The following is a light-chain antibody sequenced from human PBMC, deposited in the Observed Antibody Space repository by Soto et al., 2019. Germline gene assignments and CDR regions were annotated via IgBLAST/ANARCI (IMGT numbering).Light chain of an antibody. Sequence: EIVMTQSPDTLSVSPGEGATLSCRVSQSIRSNLAWYQQRPGQAPRLLMYGASTRADGIPARFTGSGSGTEFTLTISSLQSEDFAVYYCQQYHIWPPWTSGQGTKVEPK. J-gene: IGKJ1*01. V-gene: IGKV3-15*01. CDR3: QQYHIWPPWT. CDR1: QSIRSN. CDR2: GAS.